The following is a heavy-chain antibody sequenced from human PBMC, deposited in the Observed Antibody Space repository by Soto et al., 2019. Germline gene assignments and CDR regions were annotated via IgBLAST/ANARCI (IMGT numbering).Heavy chain of an antibody. J-gene: IGHJ6*02. V-gene: IGHV4-4*02. D-gene: IGHD6-19*01. Sequence: QVQVQESGPGLVKASGTLSLTCAVSGGSISSSNWWSWVRKPPGKGLEWIGEIYHSGSTNYNPSLKSRVTISVDKSKDQVSLKLSSVTAADTAVYYWAGGWVAGTPRTLGMDVWGQGTTVTVSS. CDR3: AGGWVAGTPRTLGMDV. CDR2: IYHSGST. CDR1: GGSISSSNW.